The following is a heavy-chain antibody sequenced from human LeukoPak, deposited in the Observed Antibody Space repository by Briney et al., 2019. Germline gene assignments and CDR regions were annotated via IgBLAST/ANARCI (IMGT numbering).Heavy chain of an antibody. V-gene: IGHV3-21*01. CDR2: ITPRGDYI. CDR3: VRHRTASDY. Sequence: GGSLRLSCAASGFTFSDYTMSWVRQAPGKGLEWVSSITPRGDYIYYADSLKGRFTISRDNAKNSLYLQMSSLRAEDTAVYYSVRHRTASDYWGQGALVTVSS. D-gene: IGHD1-1*01. J-gene: IGHJ4*02. CDR1: GFTFSDYT.